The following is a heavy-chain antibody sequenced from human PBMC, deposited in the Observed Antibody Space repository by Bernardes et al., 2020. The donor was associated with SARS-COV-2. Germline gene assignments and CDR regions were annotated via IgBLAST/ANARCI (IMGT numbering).Heavy chain of an antibody. CDR1: GFTFNSYE. V-gene: IGHV3-48*03. J-gene: IGHJ4*02. Sequence: GGSLRLSCAASGFTFNSYEMNWVRQAPGKGLEWISYISSSGTTRYYADSVNGRFTISRDNAKNSVYLQMNSLRAEDTAVYYCARRGYSYGHQYYFDYWGQGTLVTVSS. CDR3: ARRGYSYGHQYYFDY. CDR2: ISSSGTTR. D-gene: IGHD5-18*01.